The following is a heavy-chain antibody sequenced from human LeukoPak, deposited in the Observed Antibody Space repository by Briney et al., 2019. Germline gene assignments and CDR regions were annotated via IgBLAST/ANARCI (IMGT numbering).Heavy chain of an antibody. CDR2: TYYRSKWYN. V-gene: IGHV6-1*01. CDR3: ARGGYSYRWEVIVVVTPDPGYFDY. D-gene: IGHD2-21*02. Sequence: SQTLSLTCAISGDSVSSNSTAWNWIRQSPSRGLEWLGRTYYRSKWYNDYAVSVKSRMTIKPDTSKNQFSLQLSSVTAADTAVYYCARGGYSYRWEVIVVVTPDPGYFDYWGQGTLVTVSS. CDR1: GDSVSSNSTA. J-gene: IGHJ4*02.